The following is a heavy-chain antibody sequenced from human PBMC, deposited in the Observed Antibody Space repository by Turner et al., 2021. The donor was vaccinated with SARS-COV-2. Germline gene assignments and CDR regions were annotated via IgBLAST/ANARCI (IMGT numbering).Heavy chain of an antibody. Sequence: QITLKESGPTLVKPTQTLTLTCTFPGFSLSSSAVGVGWIRQPPGTALEWLGLIYWDDDRRYSTYMNNRVTITKDTSRNQVVLTMTDMDPGDKATYYCAHGAGWLSDYWGQGTLVTVS. CDR3: AHGAGWLSDY. CDR2: IYWDDDR. J-gene: IGHJ4*02. D-gene: IGHD3-9*01. CDR1: GFSLSSSAVG. V-gene: IGHV2-5*02.